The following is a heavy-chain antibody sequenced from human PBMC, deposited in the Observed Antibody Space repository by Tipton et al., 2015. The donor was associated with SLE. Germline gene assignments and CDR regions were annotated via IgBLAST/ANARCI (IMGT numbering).Heavy chain of an antibody. CDR2: IRYDGSNK. CDR1: GFTFSSYG. J-gene: IGHJ6*02. D-gene: IGHD6-13*01. Sequence: SGFTFSSYGMHWVRQAPGKGLEWVAFIRYDGSNKYYADSVKGRFTISRDNAKNSLYLQMNSLRAEDTAVYYCARTGQLVGYYYYGMDVWGQGTTVTVPS. CDR3: ARTGQLVGYYYYGMDV. V-gene: IGHV3-30*02.